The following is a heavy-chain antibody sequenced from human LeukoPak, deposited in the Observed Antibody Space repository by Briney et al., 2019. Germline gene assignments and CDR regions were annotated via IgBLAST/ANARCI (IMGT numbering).Heavy chain of an antibody. CDR3: ASNTGSDGSGYAY. CDR1: GYTFTKYG. D-gene: IGHD3-22*01. CDR2: ISAYNGDT. V-gene: IGHV1-18*01. J-gene: IGHJ4*02. Sequence: ASVKVSCKACGYTFTKYGVTWARQARGQGLEWMAWISAYNGDTNYDQKLQGRVTVTRDTSTSTVYMELRSLRSDDTAVYYCASNTGSDGSGYAYWGPGSPVTVSS.